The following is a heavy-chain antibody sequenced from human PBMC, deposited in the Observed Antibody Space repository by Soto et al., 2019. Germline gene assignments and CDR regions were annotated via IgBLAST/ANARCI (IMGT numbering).Heavy chain of an antibody. CDR1: GGSISSYY. CDR2: IYYSGST. CDR3: ARGYYDGDDAFDI. V-gene: IGHV4-59*01. D-gene: IGHD3-22*01. J-gene: IGHJ3*02. Sequence: SETLSLTCTVSGGSISSYYWSWIRQPPGKGLEWIGYIYYSGSTNYNPSLKSRVTISVDTSKNQFSLKLSSVTAADTAVYYCARGYYDGDDAFDIWGQGTMVTVSS.